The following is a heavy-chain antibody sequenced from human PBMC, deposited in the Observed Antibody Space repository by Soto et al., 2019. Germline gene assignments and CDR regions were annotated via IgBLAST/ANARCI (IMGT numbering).Heavy chain of an antibody. CDR1: GFTFSSYG. CDR3: ARDAPWNYVLSGGMDG. D-gene: IGHD1-7*01. V-gene: IGHV3-33*01. J-gene: IGHJ6*02. Sequence: PGGSLRLSCAASGFTFSSYGMHWVRQAPGKGLEWVAVIWYDGSNKYYADSVKGRFTMSRDNSKNTLYLQMNSLRAEDTAVYYCARDAPWNYVLSGGMDGWGQGTTVTVAS. CDR2: IWYDGSNK.